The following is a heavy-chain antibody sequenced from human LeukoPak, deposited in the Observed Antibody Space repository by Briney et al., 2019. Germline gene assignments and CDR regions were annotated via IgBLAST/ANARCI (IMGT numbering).Heavy chain of an antibody. CDR3: ARDLQWLGYYYYYGMDV. V-gene: IGHV1-18*01. CDR2: ISAYNGDA. CDR1: GYTFTNYG. D-gene: IGHD6-19*01. Sequence: ASVKVSCKASGYTFTNYGISWVRQAPGQGLDWMGWISAYNGDANYAQKVQGRVTMTADTSASTAYMELSSLRSEDTAVYYCARDLQWLGYYYYYGMDVWGQGTTVTVSS. J-gene: IGHJ6*02.